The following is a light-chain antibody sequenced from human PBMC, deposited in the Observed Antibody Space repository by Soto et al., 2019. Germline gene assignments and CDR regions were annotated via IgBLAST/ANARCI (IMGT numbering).Light chain of an antibody. Sequence: QSALTQPRSLSGSPGQSVTISCTGTSSNVGAYNYVSWYQQYPGKDPRLMIYDVSKWPSGVPDRFSGSKSGNTASLTISGLHAEDEADYYCCSYAGNSLWVFGGGTKVTVL. CDR1: SSNVGAYNY. CDR3: CSYAGNSLWV. CDR2: DVS. J-gene: IGLJ3*02. V-gene: IGLV2-11*01.